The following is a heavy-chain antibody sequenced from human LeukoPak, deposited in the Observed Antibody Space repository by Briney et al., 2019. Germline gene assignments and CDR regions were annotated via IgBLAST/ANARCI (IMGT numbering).Heavy chain of an antibody. CDR1: GFTFNSYW. Sequence: PGGSLRLSCAASGFTFNSYWMSWVRQAPGKGPEWVANINQDGSEKHYADSGKGRLTISRDTSKNTLYLQMNNLRAEDTAVYYCAKARGGGTYPSFDSWGQGTLVTVSS. V-gene: IGHV3-7*01. D-gene: IGHD5-12*01. CDR3: AKARGGGTYPSFDS. CDR2: INQDGSEK. J-gene: IGHJ4*02.